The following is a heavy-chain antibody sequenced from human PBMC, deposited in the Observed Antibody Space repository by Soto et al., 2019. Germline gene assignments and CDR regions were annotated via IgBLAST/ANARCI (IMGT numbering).Heavy chain of an antibody. V-gene: IGHV3-7*03. Sequence: GGSLRLSCVASGFSLIPYWMSWVRQAPGKGLEWVSNIKQDGSERNYVNSVKGRFTISRDNAKNSVYLEMNSLRAEDTAVYYCVRGGVHYYDNSFDYWGQGTLVTVSS. CDR2: IKQDGSER. D-gene: IGHD3-22*01. CDR3: VRGGVHYYDNSFDY. J-gene: IGHJ4*02. CDR1: GFSLIPYW.